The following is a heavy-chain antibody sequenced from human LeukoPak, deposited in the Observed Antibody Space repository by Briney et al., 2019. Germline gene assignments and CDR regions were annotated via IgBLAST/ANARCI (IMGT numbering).Heavy chain of an antibody. J-gene: IGHJ6*02. CDR2: IYTSGGT. V-gene: IGHV4-4*07. D-gene: IGHD4-17*01. Sequence: KPSETLSLTCTVSGGSISSYYWSWIRQPAGKGLEWIGRIYTSGGTNYNPSLKSRVTMSVDTSKNQFSLKLSSVTAADTAVYYCARGAPVTTSTYYGMDVWGQGTTVTVSS. CDR3: ARGAPVTTSTYYGMDV. CDR1: GGSISSYY.